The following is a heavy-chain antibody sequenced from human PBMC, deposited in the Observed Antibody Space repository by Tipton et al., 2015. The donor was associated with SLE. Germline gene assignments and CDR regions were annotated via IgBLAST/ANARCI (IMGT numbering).Heavy chain of an antibody. J-gene: IGHJ4*02. V-gene: IGHV3-66*01. CDR2: IFSGSRI. D-gene: IGHD4-23*01. CDR1: GFTVSSYF. CDR3: ARGGDDYGGKPFDY. Sequence: SLRLSCAASGFTVSSYFMTWVRPAPGRGLEWVSVIFSGSRIFYADSVMGRFTISRDNSKNTLYLQMNGLRAEDTAVYYCARGGDDYGGKPFDYWGQGTLVTVSS.